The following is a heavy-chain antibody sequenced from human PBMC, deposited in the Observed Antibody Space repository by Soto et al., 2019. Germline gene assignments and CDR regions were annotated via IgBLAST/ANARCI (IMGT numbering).Heavy chain of an antibody. D-gene: IGHD2-2*01. CDR3: AKTGSPYQLPADWFDP. CDR2: ISYDGSNK. J-gene: IGHJ5*02. Sequence: GSLRLSCAASGFTFSSYGMHWVRQAPGKGLEWVAVISYDGSNKYYADSVKGRFTISRDNSKNTLYLQMNSLRAEDTAVYYCAKTGSPYQLPADWFDPWGQGTLVTVSS. CDR1: GFTFSSYG. V-gene: IGHV3-30*18.